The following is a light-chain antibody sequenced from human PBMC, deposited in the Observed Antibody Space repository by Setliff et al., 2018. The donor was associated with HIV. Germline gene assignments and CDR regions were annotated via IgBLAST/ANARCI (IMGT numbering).Light chain of an antibody. CDR1: SSDVGGYNY. J-gene: IGLJ1*01. V-gene: IGLV2-23*02. CDR2: DVT. CDR3: CSYAGSSTPYV. Sequence: QSALTQPASVSGSPGQSITISCTGTSSDVGGYNYVSWYQQHPGKAPKLMIYDVTKRPSGVSNRFSGSKSGNTASLTISGLQAEDEADYSCCSYAGSSTPYVFGTGTKVTV.